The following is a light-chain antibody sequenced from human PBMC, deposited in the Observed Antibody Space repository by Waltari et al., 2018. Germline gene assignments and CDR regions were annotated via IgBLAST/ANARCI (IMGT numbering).Light chain of an antibody. J-gene: IGKJ4*01. CDR1: EKVNNY. CDR2: KAS. Sequence: DIQMTQSPSSLSASVGDRVTITCRASEKVNNYLNWYQQKPGKAPKLLIYKASTLQSGVPSRVSGSGSGTDYTITISSLQSEDVATYYCQHGYGTPLTFGGGTKVEIK. CDR3: QHGYGTPLT. V-gene: IGKV1-39*01.